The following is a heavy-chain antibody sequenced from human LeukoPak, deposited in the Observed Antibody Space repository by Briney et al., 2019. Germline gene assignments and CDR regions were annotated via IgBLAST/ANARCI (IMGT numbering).Heavy chain of an antibody. CDR2: ISGSGGST. J-gene: IGHJ5*02. Sequence: GGSLRLSCAASRITFSSYAMSWVRQAPGKGLEWVSGISGSGGSTYYADSVKRRFTISRDNSKRTLYLQMNSRRAADTAVYYCAKGPHHDFWSGYYHTSWGQGTLVTVSS. CDR1: RITFSSYA. D-gene: IGHD3-3*01. CDR3: AKGPHHDFWSGYYHTS. V-gene: IGHV3-23*01.